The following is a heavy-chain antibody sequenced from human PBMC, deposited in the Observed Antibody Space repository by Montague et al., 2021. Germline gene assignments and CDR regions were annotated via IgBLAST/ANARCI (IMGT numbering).Heavy chain of an antibody. J-gene: IGHJ4*02. D-gene: IGHD7-27*01. CDR2: MYDNGNT. CDR1: GGSIGECY. CDR3: ARRLGIRAPFDY. Sequence: SETLSLTCTVSGGSIGECYCSWIRQSQEKGLEWIGYMYDNGNTNYNPSLKRRVTISADTSMNQSSLNLRSVTAADTAVYFCARRLGIRAPFDYWGQGTLVTVSS. V-gene: IGHV4-59*08.